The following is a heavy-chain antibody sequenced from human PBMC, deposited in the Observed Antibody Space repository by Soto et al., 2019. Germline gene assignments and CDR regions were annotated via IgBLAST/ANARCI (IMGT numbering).Heavy chain of an antibody. D-gene: IGHD3-3*01. V-gene: IGHV3-30*18. J-gene: IGHJ6*02. CDR1: GFTFSSYG. Sequence: GGSLRLSCAASGFTFSSYGMHWVRQAPGKGLEWVAVISYDGSNKYYADSVKGRFTISRDNSKNTLYLQMNSLRAEDTAVYYCAKVEWSYYYYYGMDVWGQGTTVSASS. CDR2: ISYDGSNK. CDR3: AKVEWSYYYYYGMDV.